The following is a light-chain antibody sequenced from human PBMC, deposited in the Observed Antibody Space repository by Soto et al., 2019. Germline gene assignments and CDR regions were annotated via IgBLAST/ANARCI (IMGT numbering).Light chain of an antibody. CDR2: DVS. CDR1: SSDVVGYNY. CDR3: SSYTSSSTLL. J-gene: IGLJ1*01. Sequence: QSVLTQPASVSGSPGQSITISCTGTSSDVVGYNYVSWYQQHPGKAPKLMIYDVSNRPSGVSNRFSGSKSGNTASLTISGLQAEDEADYYCSSYTSSSTLLFGTGTKLTVL. V-gene: IGLV2-14*01.